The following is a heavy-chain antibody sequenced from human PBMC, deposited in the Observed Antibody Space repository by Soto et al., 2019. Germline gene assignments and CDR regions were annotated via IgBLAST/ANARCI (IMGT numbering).Heavy chain of an antibody. CDR3: ARTPSFSSTFYY. CDR1: GDSISSSNW. V-gene: IGHV4-4*02. CDR2: IYHSGDT. Sequence: QVQLQESGPGLVQPSGTLSLTCAVSGDSISSSNWWSWVRQPPGKGLEWIGEIYHSGDTNYNPSLKSRVTLSLDKSQNQFSLTLTSATAADTAVYYCARTPSFSSTFYYWGQGTLVTVSS. D-gene: IGHD6-13*01. J-gene: IGHJ4*02.